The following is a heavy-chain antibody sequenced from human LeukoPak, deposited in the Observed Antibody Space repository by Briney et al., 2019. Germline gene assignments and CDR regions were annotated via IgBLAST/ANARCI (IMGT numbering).Heavy chain of an antibody. CDR3: ARVPVLEWLLSRYYYYYYMDV. J-gene: IGHJ6*03. CDR2: ISSSSSYI. CDR1: GFTFSSYG. Sequence: PGGTLRLSCAASGFTFSSYGMSWVRQAPGKGLEWVSSISSSSSYIYYADSVKGRFTISRDNAKNSLYLQMNSLRAEDTAVYYCARVPVLEWLLSRYYYYYYMDVWGKGTTVTVSS. D-gene: IGHD3-3*01. V-gene: IGHV3-21*01.